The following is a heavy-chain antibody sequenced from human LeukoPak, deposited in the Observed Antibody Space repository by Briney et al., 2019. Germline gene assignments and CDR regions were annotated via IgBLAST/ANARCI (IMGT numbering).Heavy chain of an antibody. CDR3: ARDRYCSSTSCYRDYYGMDV. J-gene: IGHJ6*02. D-gene: IGHD2-2*01. CDR2: IYTSGST. V-gene: IGHV4-4*07. Sequence: SETLSLTCAVYGGSFSSYYWSWIRQPAGKGLEWIGRIYTSGSTNYNPSLKSRVTMSVDTSKNQFSLKLSSVTAADTAVYYCARDRYCSSTSCYRDYYGMDVWGQGTTVTVSS. CDR1: GGSFSSYY.